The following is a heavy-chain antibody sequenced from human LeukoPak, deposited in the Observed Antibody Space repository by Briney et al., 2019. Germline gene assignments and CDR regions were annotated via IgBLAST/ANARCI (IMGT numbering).Heavy chain of an antibody. J-gene: IGHJ3*02. V-gene: IGHV3-23*01. CDR2: ISGSGGST. D-gene: IGHD2-2*01. CDR1: GFTFSSYA. Sequence: GGSLRLSCAASGFTFSSYAMSWVRQAPGKGLEWVSAISGSGGSTYYADSVKGRFTISRDNSKNTLYLQMNSLRVEDTAVYHCAKDWSIVVVPAAMGAFDIWGQGTMVTVSS. CDR3: AKDWSIVVVPAAMGAFDI.